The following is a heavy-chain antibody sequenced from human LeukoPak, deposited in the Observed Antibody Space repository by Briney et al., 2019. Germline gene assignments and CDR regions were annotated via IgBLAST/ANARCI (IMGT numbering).Heavy chain of an antibody. Sequence: GGSLRLCCAAAGFTFSNYWMTWVRQPPGKGLEWVANINKDGSEKNYVDSVKGRFTISRDNAKNSLYLQINSLRADDTAVYYCARYQVAIDYWGQGTLATVSA. J-gene: IGHJ4*02. CDR2: INKDGSEK. V-gene: IGHV3-7*03. CDR1: GFTFSNYW. D-gene: IGHD2-2*01. CDR3: ARYQVAIDY.